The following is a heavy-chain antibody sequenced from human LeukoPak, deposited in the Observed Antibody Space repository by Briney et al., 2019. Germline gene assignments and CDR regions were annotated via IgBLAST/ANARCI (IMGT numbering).Heavy chain of an antibody. D-gene: IGHD1-26*01. CDR1: GYNFTSSW. CDR3: ARLVGGTVDY. Sequence: GESLKISCKGSGYNFTSSWISWVRQMPGKGLEWMGRIDPSDSYTNYSPSFQGHVTISADKSASSAYLQWSSLKASDTAMYYCARLVGGTVDYWGQGTLATVSS. CDR2: IDPSDSYT. V-gene: IGHV5-10-1*01. J-gene: IGHJ4*02.